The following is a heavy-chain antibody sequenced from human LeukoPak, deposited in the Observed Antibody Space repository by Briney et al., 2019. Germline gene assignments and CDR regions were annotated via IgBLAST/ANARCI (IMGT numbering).Heavy chain of an antibody. CDR1: GDSISPYY. D-gene: IGHD3-16*01. CDR3: TRDGVSWILDY. Sequence: SETLSLTCTVSGDSISPYYWSWIRQPPGKGLEWIGFVYFRGNTNYNPSLKSRVTISVDTSKNQFSLKLNSVTAADTAVYYCTRDGVSWILDYWGQGTLVTVSS. J-gene: IGHJ4*02. V-gene: IGHV4-59*01. CDR2: VYFRGNT.